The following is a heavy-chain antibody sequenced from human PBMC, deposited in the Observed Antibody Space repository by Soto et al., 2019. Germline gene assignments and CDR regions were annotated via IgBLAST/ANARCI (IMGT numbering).Heavy chain of an antibody. J-gene: IGHJ4*02. CDR2: ISYDGSNK. Sequence: QVQLVESGGGVVQPGRSLRLSCAASGFTFSSYAMHWVRQAPGKGLEWVAVISYDGSNKYYADSVKGRFTISRDNSKNTLYLQMNSLRVEDTAVYYCARDYSSGWYPTYYFDYWGQGTLVTVSS. CDR3: ARDYSSGWYPTYYFDY. D-gene: IGHD6-19*01. CDR1: GFTFSSYA. V-gene: IGHV3-30-3*01.